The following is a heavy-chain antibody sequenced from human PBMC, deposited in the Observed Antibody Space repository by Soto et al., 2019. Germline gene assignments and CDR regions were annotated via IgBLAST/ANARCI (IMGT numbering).Heavy chain of an antibody. CDR2: IYYSGST. D-gene: IGHD3-22*01. CDR1: GGSISSGDYY. J-gene: IGHJ3*02. V-gene: IGHV4-30-4*01. CDR3: ARDYSSGYYRNGSPNTDAFDI. Sequence: PSETLSLTCTVSGGSISSGDYYWSWIRQPPGKGLEWIGYIYYSGSTYYNPSLKSRVTISVDTSKNQFSLKLSSVTAADTAVYYCARDYSSGYYRNGSPNTDAFDIWGQGKMVTVSS.